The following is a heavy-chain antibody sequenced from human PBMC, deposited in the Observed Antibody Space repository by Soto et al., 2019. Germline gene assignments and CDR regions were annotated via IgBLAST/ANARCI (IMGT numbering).Heavy chain of an antibody. D-gene: IGHD6-13*01. V-gene: IGHV1-3*01. Sequence: QVQLVQSGAEVKKPGASVKVSCKASGYTFTSYAMHWVRQAPGQRLEWMGWINAGNGNTKYSQKFQGRVTITRDTSASTAYMELSSLRSEDTAVYYCARPGIAAAGVDYWGQGPLVTVSS. J-gene: IGHJ4*02. CDR3: ARPGIAAAGVDY. CDR1: GYTFTSYA. CDR2: INAGNGNT.